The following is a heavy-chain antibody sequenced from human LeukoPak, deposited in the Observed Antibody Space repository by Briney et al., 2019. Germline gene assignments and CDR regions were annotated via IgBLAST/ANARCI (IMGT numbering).Heavy chain of an antibody. CDR3: ARDLGGVQQLAIDY. CDR2: INPNSGGT. Sequence: ASVKVSCKASGYTFTGYYMHWVRQAPGQGLEWMGWINPNSGGTNYAQKLQGRVTMTTDTSTSTAYMELRSLRSDDTAVYYCARDLGGVQQLAIDYWGQGTLVTVSS. D-gene: IGHD6-13*01. J-gene: IGHJ4*02. V-gene: IGHV1-2*02. CDR1: GYTFTGYY.